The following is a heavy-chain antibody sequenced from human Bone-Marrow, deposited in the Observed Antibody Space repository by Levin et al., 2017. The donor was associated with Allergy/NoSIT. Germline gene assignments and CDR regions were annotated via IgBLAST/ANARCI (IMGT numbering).Heavy chain of an antibody. J-gene: IGHJ4*02. V-gene: IGHV4-61*01. Sequence: SSETLSLTCTVSGGSVSSGNYYWKWIRQPPGKGLEWIGNIYYSGSTNYNPSLKSRVTISVDTSKNQFSLKLSSVTAADTAVYYCARAIPSGPIEYWGQGTLVTVSS. CDR2: IYYSGST. CDR1: GGSVSSGNYY. D-gene: IGHD3-10*01. CDR3: ARAIPSGPIEY.